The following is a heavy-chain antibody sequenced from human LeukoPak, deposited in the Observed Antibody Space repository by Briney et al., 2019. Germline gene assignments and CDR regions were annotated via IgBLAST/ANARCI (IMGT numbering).Heavy chain of an antibody. CDR2: IKSSDTST. V-gene: IGHV3-11*01. CDR1: GFSFSDSY. Sequence: GGSLRLSCAASGFSFSDSYMSCIRQAPGQGREWLSYIKSSDTSTFYADSVKGRFTVSRDNAKNSLYLQMNSLRAEDTAVYYCARRGNMSSHAFDIWGQGTVVTVSS. CDR3: ARRGNMSSHAFDI. J-gene: IGHJ3*02. D-gene: IGHD2/OR15-2a*01.